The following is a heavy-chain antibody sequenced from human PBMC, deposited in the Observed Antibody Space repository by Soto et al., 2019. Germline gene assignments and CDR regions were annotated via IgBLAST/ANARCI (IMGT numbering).Heavy chain of an antibody. V-gene: IGHV4-39*01. CDR2: IYYSGST. J-gene: IGHJ6*03. D-gene: IGHD3-10*01. CDR1: GGSISSSSYY. Sequence: QLQLQESGPGLVKPSETLSLTCTVSGGSISSSSYYWGWIRQPPGKGLEWIGSIYYSGSTYYNPSLKSRVTISVDTSKNQFSLKLSSVTAADTAVYYCARWFGELFGYSYYYMDVWGKGTTVTVSS. CDR3: ARWFGELFGYSYYYMDV.